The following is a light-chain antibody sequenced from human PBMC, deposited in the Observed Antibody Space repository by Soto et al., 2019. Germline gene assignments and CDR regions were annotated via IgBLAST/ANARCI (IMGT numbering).Light chain of an antibody. V-gene: IGKV1-8*01. Sequence: AIRMTQSPSSLSASTGDRVTITCRASQGISSYLAWYQQKPGKAPKLLIYAASTLQSGVPSRFSGSGAGTDLTITISCLQAEDLATFYCQQYNSYVLTTFGQGTRKEI. CDR3: QQYNSYVLTT. CDR2: AAS. CDR1: QGISSY. J-gene: IGKJ5*01.